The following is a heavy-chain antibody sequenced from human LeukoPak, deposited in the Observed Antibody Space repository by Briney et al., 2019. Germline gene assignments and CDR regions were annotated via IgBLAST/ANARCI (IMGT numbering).Heavy chain of an antibody. D-gene: IGHD6-13*01. CDR3: ASASSHRIAAGGDY. CDR1: GFTFSNYW. V-gene: IGHV3-74*01. J-gene: IGHJ4*02. CDR2: INSDGSSR. Sequence: GGSLRLSCAASGFTFSNYWMHWVRQAPGKGLVWVSRINSDGSSRNYADSVKGRFTISRDNAKNTLYLQMNSLRAEDAAVYYCASASSHRIAAGGDYWGQGTLVTVSS.